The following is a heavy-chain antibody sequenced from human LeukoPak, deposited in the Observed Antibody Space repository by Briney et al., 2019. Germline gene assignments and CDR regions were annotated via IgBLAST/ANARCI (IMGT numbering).Heavy chain of an antibody. Sequence: GGSLRPSCAASGFTFSDYYMSWIRQAPGKGLEWVSYISSSGSTIYYADSVKGRFTISRDNAKNSLYLQMNSLRAEDTALYYCVSKGLSRSRQNPKHYYFDYWGQGTLVTVSS. V-gene: IGHV3-11*01. CDR3: VSKGLSRSRQNPKHYYFDY. J-gene: IGHJ4*02. CDR1: GFTFSDYY. CDR2: ISSSGSTI.